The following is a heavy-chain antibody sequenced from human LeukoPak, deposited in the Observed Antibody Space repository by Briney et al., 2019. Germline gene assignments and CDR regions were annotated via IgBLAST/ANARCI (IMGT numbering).Heavy chain of an antibody. CDR1: GFAFISYS. CDR3: ARDGQGYSGSYYAPTNFDY. D-gene: IGHD1-26*01. CDR2: ISSSSTYI. V-gene: IGHV3-21*01. J-gene: IGHJ4*02. Sequence: PGGPLRLSCAASGFAFISYSMNWFRQAPGKGLEWVSSISSSSTYIYYADSVKGRFTISRDNAKNSLYLQMNSLRAEDTAVYYCARDGQGYSGSYYAPTNFDYWGQGTLVTVSS.